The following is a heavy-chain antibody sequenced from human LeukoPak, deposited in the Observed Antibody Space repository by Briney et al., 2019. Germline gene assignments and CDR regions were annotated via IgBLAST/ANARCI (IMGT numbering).Heavy chain of an antibody. CDR1: GYTFTSYG. CDR3: ARDIEDYHDILTGGFDY. J-gene: IGHJ4*02. D-gene: IGHD3-9*01. V-gene: IGHV1-18*01. CDR2: ISAYNGNT. Sequence: ASVKVSCKASGYTFTSYGISWVRQAPGQGLEWMGWISAYNGNTNYAQKLQGRVTMTTDTSTSTAYMELRSLRSDDTAVYYCARDIEDYHDILTGGFDYWGQGTLVTVSS.